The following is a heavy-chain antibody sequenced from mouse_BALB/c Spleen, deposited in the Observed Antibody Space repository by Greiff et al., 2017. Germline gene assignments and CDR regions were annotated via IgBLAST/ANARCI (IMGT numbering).Heavy chain of an antibody. CDR2: IWGDGST. V-gene: IGHV2-6-7*01. D-gene: IGHD2-4*01. Sequence: VQVVESGPGLVAPSQSLSITCTVSGFSLTGYGVNWVRQPPGKGLEWLGMIWGDGSTDYNSALKSRLSISKDNSKSQVFLKMNSLQTDDTARYYCARGGSSTMITTGFAYWGQGTLVTVSA. CDR3: ARGGSSTMITTGFAY. J-gene: IGHJ3*01. CDR1: GFSLTGYG.